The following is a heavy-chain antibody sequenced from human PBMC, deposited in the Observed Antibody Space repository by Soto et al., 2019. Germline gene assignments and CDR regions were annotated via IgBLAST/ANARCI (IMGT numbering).Heavy chain of an antibody. V-gene: IGHV4-39*01. Sequence: PSETLSLTCNVYGLSIINTSYYWGWIRQPPGKGLEWIGTVYFDGTTFYNPSLKSRLIISVDTSKNQFSLSLTSVTSADTAFYYCARHGSSWGQGTLVTVPS. J-gene: IGHJ5*02. CDR1: GLSIINTSYY. CDR3: ARHGSS. CDR2: VYFDGTT.